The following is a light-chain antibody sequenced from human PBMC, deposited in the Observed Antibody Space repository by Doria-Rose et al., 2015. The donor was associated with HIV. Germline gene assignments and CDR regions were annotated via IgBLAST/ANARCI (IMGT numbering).Light chain of an antibody. J-gene: IGKJ4*01. V-gene: IGKV1-27*01. CDR1: QGISNF. CDR2: AAS. CDR3: QSYNSAPLT. Sequence: DIQLTKSPSSLSASLGDRVTITCRASQGISNFLAWYQQKPGRVPKLLIYAASTLQSGVPSRFSGSGSGTDFSLTISTLQPEDVAIYYYQSYNSAPLTFGGGIKVEIK.